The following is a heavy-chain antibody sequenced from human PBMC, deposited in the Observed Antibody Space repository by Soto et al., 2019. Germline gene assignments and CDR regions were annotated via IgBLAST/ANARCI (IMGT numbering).Heavy chain of an antibody. V-gene: IGHV4-31*03. CDR3: AGGRIVVVVADAFDI. D-gene: IGHD2-15*01. CDR2: IYYSGST. J-gene: IGHJ3*02. Sequence: QVQLQESGPGLVKPSQTLSLTCTVSGGSISSGGYYWSWIRQHPGKGLEWIGYIYYSGSTYYNPSVEGGVTRSVDAAKKRWSLKRGCVTAADTGVYYWAGGRIVVVVADAFDIWGQGTMVTVSS. CDR1: GGSISSGGYY.